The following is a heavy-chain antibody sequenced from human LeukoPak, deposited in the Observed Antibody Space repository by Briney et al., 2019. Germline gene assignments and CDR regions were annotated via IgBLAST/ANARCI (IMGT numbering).Heavy chain of an antibody. Sequence: GGSLRLSCAASGFTFSSYWMSWVRQAPGKGLEWVANIKQDGSEKYYVDSVKGRFTISRDNAKNSLYLQMNSLRAEDTAVYYCARAKGYYYDSSGYYHITYYYYGMDVWGRGTTVTVSS. D-gene: IGHD3-22*01. CDR3: ARAKGYYYDSSGYYHITYYYYGMDV. J-gene: IGHJ6*02. CDR2: IKQDGSEK. V-gene: IGHV3-7*03. CDR1: GFTFSSYW.